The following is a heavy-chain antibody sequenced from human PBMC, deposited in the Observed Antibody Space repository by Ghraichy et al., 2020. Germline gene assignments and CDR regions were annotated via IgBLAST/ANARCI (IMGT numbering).Heavy chain of an antibody. V-gene: IGHV3-23*01. CDR1: GFTFSSYA. CDR3: AKDRLIAVAGYYFDY. J-gene: IGHJ4*02. D-gene: IGHD6-19*01. CDR2: ISGSGGST. Sequence: GESLNISCAASGFTFSSYAMSWVRQAPGKGLEWVSAISGSGGSTYYADSVKGRFTISRDNSKNTLYLQMNSLRAEDTAVYYCAKDRLIAVAGYYFDYWGQGTLVTVSS.